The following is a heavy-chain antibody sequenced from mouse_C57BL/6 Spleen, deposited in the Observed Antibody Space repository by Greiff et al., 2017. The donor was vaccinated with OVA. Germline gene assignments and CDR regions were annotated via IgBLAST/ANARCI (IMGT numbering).Heavy chain of an antibody. CDR3: TTGYGSSSRYFDV. CDR2: IDPEDGDT. Sequence: VQLQQSGAELVRPGASVKLSCTASGFNIKDYYMHWVKQRPEQGLEWIGRIDPEDGDTEYAPKFQGKATMTADTSSNTAYLQLSSLTSEDTAVYYCTTGYGSSSRYFDVWGTGTTVTVSS. V-gene: IGHV14-1*01. D-gene: IGHD1-1*01. J-gene: IGHJ1*03. CDR1: GFNIKDYY.